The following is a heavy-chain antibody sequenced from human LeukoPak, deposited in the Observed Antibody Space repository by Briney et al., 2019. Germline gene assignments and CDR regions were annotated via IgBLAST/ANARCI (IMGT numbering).Heavy chain of an antibody. Sequence: PSETLSLTCAVYGGSFSVYYWSWIRQPPGKGLEWIGEINHSGSTNYNPSLKSRVTISVDTSKNQFSLKLNSVTAADTAVFYCARVDSSGSLTWRFQHWGQGTLVTVSS. D-gene: IGHD3-22*01. CDR3: ARVDSSGSLTWRFQH. CDR1: GGSFSVYY. CDR2: INHSGST. J-gene: IGHJ1*01. V-gene: IGHV4-34*01.